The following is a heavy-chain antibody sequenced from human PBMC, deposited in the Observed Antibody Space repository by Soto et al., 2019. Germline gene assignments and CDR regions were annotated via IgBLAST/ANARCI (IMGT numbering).Heavy chain of an antibody. J-gene: IGHJ4*02. CDR3: AGVIAAAVIGY. Sequence: GGSLGLSCAASGFTFSSYAMSWVRQAPGKGLEWVSVVTGSGGSTYYADSVKGRFTISRDNSKNTLYLQMNSLRAEDTAIYYCAGVIAAAVIGYWGQGTLVTVSS. V-gene: IGHV3-23*01. D-gene: IGHD6-13*01. CDR1: GFTFSSYA. CDR2: VTGSGGST.